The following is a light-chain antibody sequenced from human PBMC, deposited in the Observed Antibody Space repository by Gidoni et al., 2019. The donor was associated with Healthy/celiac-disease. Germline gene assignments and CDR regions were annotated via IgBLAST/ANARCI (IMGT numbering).Light chain of an antibody. CDR1: QHVSSY. V-gene: IGKV3-11*01. CDR2: DAS. CDR3: QQRSNWPPYT. Sequence: EIVLTQSPAPLSLSPGDSATLACRASQHVSSYLAWYQQKPGQAPRLLIYDASNRATGIPARFSGSGAGTDFTLTISSLEPEDLSVYYCQQRSNWPPYTFGQGTKLEIK. J-gene: IGKJ2*01.